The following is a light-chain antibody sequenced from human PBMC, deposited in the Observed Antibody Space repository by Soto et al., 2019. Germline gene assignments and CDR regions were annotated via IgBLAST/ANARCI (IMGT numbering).Light chain of an antibody. CDR1: QGVSSN. CDR2: GAS. J-gene: IGKJ1*01. Sequence: EIVMTQSPATLSVSPGERATLSCRASQGVSSNLAWYQQTPGQAPRVLIYGASTRATGIPTSFSGSGSGTEFTLTISSLQSEDSAVYYCQQYNNWPWTFGQGTKVDIK. V-gene: IGKV3-15*01. CDR3: QQYNNWPWT.